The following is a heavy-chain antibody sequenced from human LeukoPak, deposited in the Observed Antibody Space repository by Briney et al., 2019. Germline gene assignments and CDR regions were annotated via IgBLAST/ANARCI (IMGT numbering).Heavy chain of an antibody. CDR2: IFYSGGT. J-gene: IGHJ3*02. V-gene: IGHV4-34*12. Sequence: SETLSLTCAVYGGSFSGYYWSWIRQTPGKGLEWIGNIFYSGGTYYSPSLTSRVTISLDTSRNQFSLKLNSVTAADTAVYYCAKSNGYGLVDIWGQGTMVTVSS. CDR3: AKSNGYGLVDI. D-gene: IGHD3-10*01. CDR1: GGSFSGYY.